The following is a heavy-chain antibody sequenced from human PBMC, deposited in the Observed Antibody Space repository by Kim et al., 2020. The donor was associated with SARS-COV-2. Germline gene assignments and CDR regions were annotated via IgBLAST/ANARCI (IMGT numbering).Heavy chain of an antibody. D-gene: IGHD5-18*01. Sequence: GGSLRLSCAASGFTFSNYWMHWVRQAPGKGLVWVSRINSDGSSTTYADSVKGRFTISRDNAKNTLYLQMNSLSAEDTAVYYCVSGGDTAMAGSYFYYDM. J-gene: IGHJ6*01. CDR1: GFTFSNYW. CDR3: VSGGDTAMAGSYFYYDM. V-gene: IGHV3-74*01. CDR2: INSDGSST.